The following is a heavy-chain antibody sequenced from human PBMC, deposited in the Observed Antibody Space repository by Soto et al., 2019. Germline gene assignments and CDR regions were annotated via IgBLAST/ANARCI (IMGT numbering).Heavy chain of an antibody. V-gene: IGHV1-69*13. J-gene: IGHJ6*02. CDR1: GGTFSSYA. CDR3: ARVYYDSSGYTDHYYYYGMDV. D-gene: IGHD3-22*01. CDR2: IIPIFGTA. Sequence: GASVKVSCKASGGTFSSYAISWVRQAPGQGLEWMGGIIPIFGTANYAQKFQGRVTITADESTSTAYMELSSLRSEDTAVYYCARVYYDSSGYTDHYYYYGMDVWGQGTTVTVSS.